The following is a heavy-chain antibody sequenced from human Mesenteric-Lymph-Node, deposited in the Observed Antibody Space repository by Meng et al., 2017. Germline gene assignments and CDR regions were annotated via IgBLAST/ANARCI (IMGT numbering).Heavy chain of an antibody. J-gene: IGHJ4*02. Sequence: GESLKISCAVSGFTLTDSYMTWVRQAPGKGLEWVANINQDGSEKYYVASVKGRFTISRDNAKNSLYLQMNSLRDEDTAVYYCARDLDYWGPGTLVTVSS. CDR2: INQDGSEK. CDR3: ARDLDY. CDR1: GFTLTDSY. V-gene: IGHV3-7*01.